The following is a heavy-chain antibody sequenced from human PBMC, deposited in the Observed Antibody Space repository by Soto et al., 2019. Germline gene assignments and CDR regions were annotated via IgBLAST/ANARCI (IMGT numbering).Heavy chain of an antibody. V-gene: IGHV1-18*01. CDR1: GYTFTSYG. D-gene: IGHD6-13*01. J-gene: IGHJ4*02. Sequence: ASVKVSCKASGYTFTSYGISWVRQAPGQGLEWMGWISAYNGNTNYAQKLQGRVTMTTDTSTSTAYMELRSLRSDDTAVYYCASYSSSWYLVDYWGQGTLVTVSS. CDR3: ASYSSSWYLVDY. CDR2: ISAYNGNT.